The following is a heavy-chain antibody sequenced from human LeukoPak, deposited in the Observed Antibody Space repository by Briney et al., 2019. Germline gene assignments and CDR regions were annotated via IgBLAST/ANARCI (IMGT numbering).Heavy chain of an antibody. D-gene: IGHD6-19*01. CDR3: ARGGSLAAAPHRYYFDY. J-gene: IGHJ4*02. CDR1: GYTFTSYY. V-gene: IGHV1-46*01. CDR2: INPSGGST. Sequence: ASVKVSCKASGYTFTSYYMHWVRQAPGQGLEWMGIINPSGGSTTYAQKFQGRVTMTRDTSTSTVYMELSSLRSEDTAVFYCARGGSLAAAPHRYYFDYWGQGTPVTISS.